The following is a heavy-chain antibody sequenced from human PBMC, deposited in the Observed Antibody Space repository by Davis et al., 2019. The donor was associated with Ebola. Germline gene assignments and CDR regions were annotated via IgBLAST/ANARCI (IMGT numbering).Heavy chain of an antibody. CDR2: ISSSSSTI. D-gene: IGHD6-6*01. Sequence: GGSLRLSCAASGLTFSSYSMNWVRQAPGKGLEWVSYISSSSSTIYYADSVKGRFTISRDNAKNSLYLQMNSLRDEDTAVYYCARGYSSSSNHYGMDVWGQGTTVTVSS. J-gene: IGHJ6*02. CDR3: ARGYSSSSNHYGMDV. CDR1: GLTFSSYS. V-gene: IGHV3-48*02.